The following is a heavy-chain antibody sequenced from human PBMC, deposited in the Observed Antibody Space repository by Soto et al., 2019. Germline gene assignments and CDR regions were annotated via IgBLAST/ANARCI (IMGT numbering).Heavy chain of an antibody. CDR1: GFTFSDYY. CDR3: ARSGDNYNRLDY. V-gene: IGHV3-11*06. J-gene: IGHJ4*02. Sequence: PGGSLRLSCEGSGFTFSDYYISWIRQAPGKGLEWISYSSNSGTFSRYADSVKGRFSISRDNTKNLLYLQMNRLRAEDTAVYYCARSGDNYNRLDYWGTGT. D-gene: IGHD1-1*01. CDR2: SSNSGTFS.